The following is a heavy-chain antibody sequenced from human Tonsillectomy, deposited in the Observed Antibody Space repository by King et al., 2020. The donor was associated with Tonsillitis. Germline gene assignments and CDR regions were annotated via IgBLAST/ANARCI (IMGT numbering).Heavy chain of an antibody. CDR3: AKVSTTVTTYYYYYMDV. CDR2: ISGSGGGT. V-gene: IGHV3-23*04. D-gene: IGHD4-11*01. CDR1: GFTFSSYA. J-gene: IGHJ6*03. Sequence: VQLVESGGGLVQPGGSLRLSCAASGFTFSSYAMSWVRQAPGKGLEWVSAISGSGGGTYYADSVKGRCTISRDNSKNTLYLQMNSLRAEDTAVYYCAKVSTTVTTYYYYYMDVWGKGTTVTVSS.